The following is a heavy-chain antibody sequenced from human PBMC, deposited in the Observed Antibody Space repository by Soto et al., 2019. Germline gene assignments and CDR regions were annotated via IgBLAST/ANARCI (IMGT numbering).Heavy chain of an antibody. V-gene: IGHV4-31*03. CDR3: ARDKDYDSSGYLAFDI. CDR1: GGSISSGGYY. CDR2: IYYSGST. D-gene: IGHD3-22*01. Sequence: QVQLQESGPGLVKPSQTLSLTCTVSGGSISSGGYYWSWIRQHPGKGLEWIGYIYYSGSTYYNPSLKRRVTISVDTSKNQFSLKLSSVTAADTAVYYCARDKDYDSSGYLAFDIWGQGTMVTVSS. J-gene: IGHJ3*02.